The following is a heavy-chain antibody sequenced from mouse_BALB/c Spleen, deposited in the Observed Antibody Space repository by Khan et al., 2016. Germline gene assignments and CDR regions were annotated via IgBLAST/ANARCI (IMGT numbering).Heavy chain of an antibody. CDR2: IRSKSYNYAT. V-gene: IGHV10-1*02. Sequence: EVQLVESGGGLVQPKGSLKLSCAASGFTFNTYAMNWVRQAPGKGLEWVARIRSKSYNYATYYADSVKDRFTISRDDSQSMLYLQMNNLKTDDTAMYYCVRGIISRYYGFPWFAYRGQGTLVTVSA. J-gene: IGHJ3*01. D-gene: IGHD1-1*01. CDR1: GFTFNTYA. CDR3: VRGIISRYYGFPWFAY.